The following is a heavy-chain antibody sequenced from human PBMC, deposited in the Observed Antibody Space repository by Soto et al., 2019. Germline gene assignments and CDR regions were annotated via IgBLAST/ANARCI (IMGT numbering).Heavy chain of an antibody. CDR1: GGYFSGYY. CDR3: ARESSIAARRMDV. CDR2: INHSGST. V-gene: IGHV4-34*01. J-gene: IGHJ6*02. D-gene: IGHD6-6*01. Sequence: TSETLSLTCAVYGGYFSGYYWSWIRQPPGKGLEWIGEINHSGSTNYNPSLKSPGTISVDTSKNQFSLKLSSVTAADTAVYYCARESSIAARRMDVWGQGTTVTVSS.